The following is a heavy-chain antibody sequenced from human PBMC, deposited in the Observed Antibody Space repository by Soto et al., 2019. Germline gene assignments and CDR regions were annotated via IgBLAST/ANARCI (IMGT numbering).Heavy chain of an antibody. CDR3: ARGWGGYCSSTSCYGGYNWFDP. J-gene: IGHJ5*02. Sequence: QVQLQQWGAGLLKPSETLSLTCAVYGGSFSGYYWSWIRQPPGKGLEWIGEINHSGSTNYNPSLKSRVTISVDTSKNQFSLKLSSVTPADTAVYYCARGWGGYCSSTSCYGGYNWFDPWGQGTLVTVSS. CDR2: INHSGST. V-gene: IGHV4-34*01. D-gene: IGHD2-2*01. CDR1: GGSFSGYY.